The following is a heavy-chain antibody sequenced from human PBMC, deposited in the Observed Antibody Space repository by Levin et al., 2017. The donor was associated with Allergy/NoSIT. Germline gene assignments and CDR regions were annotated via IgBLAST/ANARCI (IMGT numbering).Heavy chain of an antibody. Sequence: GESLKISCAASGFTFSSYSMNWVRQAPGKGLEWVSYISSSSSTIYYADSVKGRFTISRDNAKNSLYLQMNSLRDEDTAVYYCARGSGYSWPGPFEVASYWGQGTLVTVSS. CDR2: ISSSSSTI. CDR1: GFTFSSYS. V-gene: IGHV3-48*02. D-gene: IGHD6-13*01. CDR3: ARGSGYSWPGPFEVASY. J-gene: IGHJ4*02.